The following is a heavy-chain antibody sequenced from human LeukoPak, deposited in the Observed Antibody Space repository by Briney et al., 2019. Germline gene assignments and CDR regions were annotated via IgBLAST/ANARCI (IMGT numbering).Heavy chain of an antibody. D-gene: IGHD2-15*01. CDR1: GGSISSYY. CDR2: IYYSGST. V-gene: IGHV4-59*01. CDR3: ARGYCSGGSCYGVDY. Sequence: KPSETLSLTCTVSGGSISSYYWSWIRQPPGKGLEWIGYIYYSGSTNYNPSLKSRVTISVDTSKNQFSLKLSSVTAADTAVYYWARGYCSGGSCYGVDYWGQEPWSPSPQ. J-gene: IGHJ4*01.